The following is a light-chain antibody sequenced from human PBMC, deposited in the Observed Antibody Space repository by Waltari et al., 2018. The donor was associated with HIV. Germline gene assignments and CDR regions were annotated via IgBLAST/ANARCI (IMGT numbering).Light chain of an antibody. CDR1: LSVNTW. CDR3: QQYDSDPS. J-gene: IGKJ5*01. Sequence: DIQMTQSPTSLSACVGDRVSITCRASLSVNTWLAWYQQKPGRPPKLLIYKSSILQVGVPTRFSGSGSGTKFTLTITSLQPDDFATYYCQQYDSDPSFGQGTRL. V-gene: IGKV1-5*03. CDR2: KSS.